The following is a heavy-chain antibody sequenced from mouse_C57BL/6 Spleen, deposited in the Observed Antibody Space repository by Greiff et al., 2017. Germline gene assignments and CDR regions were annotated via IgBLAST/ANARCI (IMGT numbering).Heavy chain of an antibody. CDR1: GFTFSDYG. CDR2: ISSGSSTL. Sequence: EVMLVESGGGLVKPGGSLKLSCAASGFTFSDYGMHWVRQAPEKGLEWVAYISSGSSTLYYADTVKGRFTISRDNAKNTLFLQMTSLRSEDTAMYYCARGYYGNYEAMDYWGQGTSVTVSS. V-gene: IGHV5-17*01. CDR3: ARGYYGNYEAMDY. D-gene: IGHD2-1*01. J-gene: IGHJ4*01.